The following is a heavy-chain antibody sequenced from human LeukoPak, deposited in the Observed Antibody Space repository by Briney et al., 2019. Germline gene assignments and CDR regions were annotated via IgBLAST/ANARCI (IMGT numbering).Heavy chain of an antibody. CDR1: GFTFSSYW. CDR3: ARESTVANYFDL. V-gene: IGHV3-74*01. D-gene: IGHD4-17*01. J-gene: IGHJ2*01. CDR2: INSDGSST. Sequence: GGSLRLSCAASGFTFSSYWMHWVRQAPGKGLVWVSRINSDGSSTSYADSVKGRFTISRDNAKNTLNLQMNSLRAEDTAVYYCARESTVANYFDLWGRGTLVTVSS.